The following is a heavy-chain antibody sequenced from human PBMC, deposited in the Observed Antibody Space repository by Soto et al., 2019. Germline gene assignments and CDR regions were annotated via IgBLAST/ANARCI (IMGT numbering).Heavy chain of an antibody. CDR2: IYYSGST. D-gene: IGHD5-18*01. CDR1: GGSISSSSYY. J-gene: IGHJ4*02. Sequence: PSETPSLTCTVSGGSISSSSYYWGWIRQPPGKGLEWIGSIYYSGSTYYNPSLKSRVTISVDTSKNQFSLKLSSVTAADTAVYYCARLVTVDTAMVRYSSSHHIDYWGQGTLVTVSS. CDR3: ARLVTVDTAMVRYSSSHHIDY. V-gene: IGHV4-39*01.